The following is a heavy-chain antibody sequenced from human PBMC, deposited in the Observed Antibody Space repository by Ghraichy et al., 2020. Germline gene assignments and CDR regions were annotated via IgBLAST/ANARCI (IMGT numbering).Heavy chain of an antibody. CDR1: GFTFSNAW. J-gene: IGHJ4*02. CDR2: IKSKTDGGTT. D-gene: IGHD3-10*01. V-gene: IGHV3-15*01. Sequence: GGSLRLSCAASGFTFSNAWMSWVRQAPGKGLEWVGRIKSKTDGGTTDYAAPVKGRFTISRDDSKNTLYLQMNSLKTEDTAVYYCTTRRLTMVRGRASHWGQGTLVTVSS. CDR3: TTRRLTMVRGRASH.